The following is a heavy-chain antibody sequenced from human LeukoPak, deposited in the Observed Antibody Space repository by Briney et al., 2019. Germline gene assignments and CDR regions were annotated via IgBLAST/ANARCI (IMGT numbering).Heavy chain of an antibody. D-gene: IGHD3-16*02. CDR3: ARAPRYYFVY. CDR1: GGSFSGYY. V-gene: IGHV4-34*01. J-gene: IGHJ4*02. CDR2: INHSGST. Sequence: SETLSLTCAVYGGSFSGYYWSWIRQPPGKGLEWIGEINHSGSTNYNPSLKSRVTISVDTSKNQFSLKLSSVTAADTAVYYCARAPRYYFVYWGQGTLVTVSS.